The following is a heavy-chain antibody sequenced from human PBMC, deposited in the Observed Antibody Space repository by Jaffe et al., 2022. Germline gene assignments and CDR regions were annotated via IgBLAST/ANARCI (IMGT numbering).Heavy chain of an antibody. CDR1: GGSISSYY. Sequence: QVQLQESGPGLVKPSETLSLTCTVSGGSISSYYWSWIRQPPGKGLEWIGYIYYSGSTNYNPSLKSRVTISVDTSKNQFSLKLSSVTAADTAVYYCARDNYYDSSGYYNWFDPWGQGTLVTVSS. V-gene: IGHV4-59*01. CDR2: IYYSGST. CDR3: ARDNYYDSSGYYNWFDP. D-gene: IGHD3-22*01. J-gene: IGHJ5*02.